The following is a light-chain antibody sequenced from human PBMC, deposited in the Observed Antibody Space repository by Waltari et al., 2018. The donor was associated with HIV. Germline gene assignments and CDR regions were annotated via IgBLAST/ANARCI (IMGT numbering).Light chain of an antibody. J-gene: IGLJ3*02. Sequence: NFMLTQPHSVSESPGTPVTISCTRTSGSIASNYVQCYHQRPGSSPTTVIYEDNQRPSGVPDRFSGSIDSSSNSASLTISGLKTEDEADYYCQSYDSSNQGVFGGGTKLTVL. CDR3: QSYDSSNQGV. CDR1: SGSIASNY. CDR2: EDN. V-gene: IGLV6-57*01.